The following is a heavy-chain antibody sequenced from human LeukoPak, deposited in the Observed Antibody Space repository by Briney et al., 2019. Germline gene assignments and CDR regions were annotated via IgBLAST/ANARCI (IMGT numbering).Heavy chain of an antibody. V-gene: IGHV1-2*06. CDR1: GYTFTGYY. D-gene: IGHD3-22*01. Sequence: ASVKVSCKASGYTFTGYYMHWVRQAPGQGLEWMGRNNPNSGGTNYAQKFQGRVTMTRDTSISTAYMELSRLRSDDTAVYYCARERIVYYDSSGYAFDIWGQGTMVTVSS. CDR2: NNPNSGGT. CDR3: ARERIVYYDSSGYAFDI. J-gene: IGHJ3*02.